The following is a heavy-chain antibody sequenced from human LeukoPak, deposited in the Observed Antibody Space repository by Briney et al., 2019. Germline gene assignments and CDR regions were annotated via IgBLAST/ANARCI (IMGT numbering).Heavy chain of an antibody. CDR2: ISYSGST. J-gene: IGHJ3*02. CDR3: ARLRDSSGWYGAFDS. CDR1: LGSPRFST. V-gene: IGHV4-59*08. Sequence: PPETPSVTSALPLGSPRFSTRSWVSERPRKRLWRIGYISYSGSTKYNPSLKSRVTVSVDASKNQFSLDLRSVTAADTAVYYCARLRDSSGWYGAFDSWGQGTMVTGSS. D-gene: IGHD6-19*01.